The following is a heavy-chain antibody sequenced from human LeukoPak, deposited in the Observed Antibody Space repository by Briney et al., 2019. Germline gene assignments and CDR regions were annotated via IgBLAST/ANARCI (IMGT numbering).Heavy chain of an antibody. Sequence: ASVKVSCKTSGYTFTTYAISWVRQAPGQGLEWMGGIIPIFGTANYAQKFQGRVTITADESTSTAYMELSSLRSEDTAVYYCARYYYDSSGYYNWGQGTLVTVSS. D-gene: IGHD3-22*01. J-gene: IGHJ4*02. V-gene: IGHV1-69*13. CDR2: IIPIFGTA. CDR3: ARYYYDSSGYYN. CDR1: GYTFTTYA.